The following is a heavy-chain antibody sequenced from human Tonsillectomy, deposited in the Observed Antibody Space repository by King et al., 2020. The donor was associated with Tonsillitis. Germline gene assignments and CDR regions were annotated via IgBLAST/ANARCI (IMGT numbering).Heavy chain of an antibody. CDR2: ISGSGGST. Sequence: VQLVESGGGLVQPGGSLRLSCAASGFTFSSYAMSWVRQAPGKGLEWVSAISGSGGSTYYADSVKGRFTISRDNSKNTLYLQMNSLSAEDTAVYYCAKVGCSSTSWYYDCDYWGRGTLVTVSS. D-gene: IGHD2-2*01. J-gene: IGHJ4*02. V-gene: IGHV3-23*04. CDR3: AKVGCSSTSWYYDCDY. CDR1: GFTFSSYA.